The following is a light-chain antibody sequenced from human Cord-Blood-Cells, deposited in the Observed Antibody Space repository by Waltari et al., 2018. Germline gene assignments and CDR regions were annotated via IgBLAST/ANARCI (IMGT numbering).Light chain of an antibody. J-gene: IGKJ4*01. V-gene: IGKV1-5*01. Sequence: DIQMTQPPSTLSASLGDRVTITCRASQSISSWLAWYQQKPGKAPKLLIYDASSLESGVPSRFSGSGSGTEFTLTISSLQPDDFATYYCQQYNSYSPTFGGGTKVEIK. CDR3: QQYNSYSPT. CDR2: DAS. CDR1: QSISSW.